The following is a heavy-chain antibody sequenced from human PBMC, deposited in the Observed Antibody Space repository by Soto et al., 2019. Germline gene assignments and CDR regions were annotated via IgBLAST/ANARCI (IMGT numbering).Heavy chain of an antibody. CDR1: GLTFSIYA. CDR2: VTGDGVTT. CDR3: AKRLAYYFDS. V-gene: IGHV3-23*01. Sequence: GASVKVSCAASGLTFSIYAMSWGRQAPGKGLEWVSTVTGDGVTTSYADSVKGRFTISRDNSKNTLYLQMSGLRADDTAVYYCAKRLAYYFDSWGHGTLVTVSS. J-gene: IGHJ4*01.